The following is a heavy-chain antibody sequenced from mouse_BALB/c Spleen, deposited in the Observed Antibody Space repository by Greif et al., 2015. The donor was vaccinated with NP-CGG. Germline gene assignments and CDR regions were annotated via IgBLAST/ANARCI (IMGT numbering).Heavy chain of an antibody. J-gene: IGHJ2*01. CDR3: SRSHYYGYYFDY. Sequence: VQLQQSGAELVKPGASVKLSCTASGFNIKDTYMHWVKQRPEQGLEWIGRIDPANGNTKYDPKFQGKATITADTSSNTAYLQLSSLPSEDTAVYYCSRSHYYGYYFDYWGQGTTLTVSS. CDR1: GFNIKDTY. CDR2: IDPANGNT. V-gene: IGHV14-3*02. D-gene: IGHD1-2*01.